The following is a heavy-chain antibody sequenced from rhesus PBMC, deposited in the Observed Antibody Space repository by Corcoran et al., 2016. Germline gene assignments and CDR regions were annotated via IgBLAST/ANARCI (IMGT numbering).Heavy chain of an antibody. CDR2: INGNTGNT. CDR3: ARESGEGY. D-gene: IGHD1-44*02. V-gene: IGHV4-80*01. Sequence: QVQLQEWGTGLAKPSATLSLTADVAGSFISRHWWSWVRQPPGKGLEWIVEINGNTGNTYYNPSLKSRLYISKDASKNQLSLKLSSVTAADTAVYYCARESGEGYWGQGVLVTVSS. J-gene: IGHJ4*01. CDR1: GSFISRHW.